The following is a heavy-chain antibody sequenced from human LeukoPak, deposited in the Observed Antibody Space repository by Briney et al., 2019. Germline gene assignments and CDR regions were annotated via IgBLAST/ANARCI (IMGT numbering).Heavy chain of an antibody. J-gene: IGHJ4*02. CDR1: GFTFSNYA. CDR3: AKERTGGWPFDY. Sequence: GGSLRLSCTASGFTFSNYAMSWVRQAPGKGLEWVSGISGSRGTTYYADSVKGRLTISRDNSKNTLYLQMNSLRADDTAVYYCAKERTGGWPFDYWGQGTLVTVSS. CDR2: ISGSRGTT. V-gene: IGHV3-23*01. D-gene: IGHD6-19*01.